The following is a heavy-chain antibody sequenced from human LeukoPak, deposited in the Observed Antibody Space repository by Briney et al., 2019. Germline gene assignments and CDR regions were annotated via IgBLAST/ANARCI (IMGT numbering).Heavy chain of an antibody. CDR2: IYHSGST. Sequence: SETLSLTCAVSGYSISSGYYWGWIRQPPGKGLEWIGSIYHSGSTYYNPSLKIRVTISVDTSKNQFSLKLSSVTAADTAVYYCARRTPYYDFWSGLLFDPWGQGTLVTVSS. CDR1: GYSISSGYY. J-gene: IGHJ5*02. CDR3: ARRTPYYDFWSGLLFDP. D-gene: IGHD3-3*01. V-gene: IGHV4-38-2*01.